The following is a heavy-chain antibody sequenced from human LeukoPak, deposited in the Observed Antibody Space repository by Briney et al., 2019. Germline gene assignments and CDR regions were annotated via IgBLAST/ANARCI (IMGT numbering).Heavy chain of an antibody. D-gene: IGHD3-10*01. CDR2: ISSSGSTI. J-gene: IGHJ5*02. V-gene: IGHV3-48*04. CDR1: GFTFSSSW. CDR3: AREPGTGYWFDP. Sequence: PGGSLRLSCAASGFTFSSSWMTWVRQAPGKGLEWVSYISSSGSTIYYADSVKGRFTISRDNAKNSLYLQMNSLRAEDTAVYYCAREPGTGYWFDPWGQGTLVTVSS.